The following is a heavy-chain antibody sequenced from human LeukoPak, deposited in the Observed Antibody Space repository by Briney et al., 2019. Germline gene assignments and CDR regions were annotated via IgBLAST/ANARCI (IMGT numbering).Heavy chain of an antibody. CDR1: GFTFSSYA. V-gene: IGHV3-23*01. CDR2: ISGSGGST. J-gene: IGHJ6*03. Sequence: PGGSLRLSCAASGFTFSSYAMSWVRQAPGKGLEWVSAISGSGGSTYYADPVKGRFTISRDNSKNTLYLQMNSLRAEDTAAYYCAKAGYSGRYPNYYYMDVWGKGTTVTVSS. D-gene: IGHD1-26*01. CDR3: AKAGYSGRYPNYYYMDV.